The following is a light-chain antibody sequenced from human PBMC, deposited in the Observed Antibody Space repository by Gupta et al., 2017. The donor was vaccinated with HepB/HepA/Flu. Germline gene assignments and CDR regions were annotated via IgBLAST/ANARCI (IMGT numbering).Light chain of an antibody. V-gene: IGKV3-20*01. CDR2: GAS. Sequence: EIVLTQSPGTLSLSPGQRAALSCRASQSIYSNFLAWYQQKPGQAPRLLIYGASSRATGIPDRFSGNGSGTEFTLIISGLEPEDFAVYYCQQDGSTPWTFGQGTMVEIK. CDR1: QSIYSNF. CDR3: QQDGSTPWT. J-gene: IGKJ1*01.